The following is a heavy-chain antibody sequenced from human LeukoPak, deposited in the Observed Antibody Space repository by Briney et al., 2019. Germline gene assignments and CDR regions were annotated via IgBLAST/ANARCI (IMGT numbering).Heavy chain of an antibody. D-gene: IGHD4-17*01. V-gene: IGHV1-24*01. CDR1: GYTLTELS. CDR3: ARDESLPQPYGDYDGNWYFDL. Sequence: ASVKVSCKVSGYTLTELSMHWVRQAPGKGLEWMGGFDPEDGETIYAQKFQGRVTMIEDTSTDTGYMELSSLRSEDTAVYYCARDESLPQPYGDYDGNWYFDLWGRGTLVTVSS. J-gene: IGHJ2*01. CDR2: FDPEDGET.